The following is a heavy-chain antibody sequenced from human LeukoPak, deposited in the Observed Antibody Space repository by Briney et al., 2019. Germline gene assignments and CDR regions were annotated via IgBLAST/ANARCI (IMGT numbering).Heavy chain of an antibody. CDR1: GYTFTGYY. CDR3: ARGQCCYYDSSGYGFDI. J-gene: IGHJ3*02. CDR2: INPNSGNT. V-gene: IGHV1-8*03. D-gene: IGHD3-22*01. Sequence: ASVKVSCKASGYTFTGYYMHWVRQAPGQGLEWMGWINPNSGNTGYAQKFQGRVTITRNTSISTAYMELSSLRSEDTAVYYCARGQCCYYDSSGYGFDIWGQGTMVTVSS.